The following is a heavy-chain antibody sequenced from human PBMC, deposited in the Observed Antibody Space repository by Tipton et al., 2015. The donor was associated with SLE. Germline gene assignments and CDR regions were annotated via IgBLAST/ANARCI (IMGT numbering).Heavy chain of an antibody. J-gene: IGHJ4*02. CDR1: GGSISSHY. V-gene: IGHV4-59*11. D-gene: IGHD1-20*01. Sequence: TLSLTCTVSGGSISSHYWSWIRQPPGKGLEWIGYIYYSGGTNYNPSLKSRVTISVDTSKNQFSLKLSSVTAADTAVYYCARDNWNWGQGTLVTVSS. CDR2: IYYSGGT. CDR3: ARDNWN.